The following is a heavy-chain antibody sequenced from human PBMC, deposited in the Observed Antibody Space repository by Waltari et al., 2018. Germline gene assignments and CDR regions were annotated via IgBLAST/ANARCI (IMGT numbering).Heavy chain of an antibody. V-gene: IGHV7-4-1*02. CDR1: GYTFINYG. Sequence: QVQLVQSGSEMKKPGASVKVSCKASGYTFINYGVNWVRQAPGQGLEWMGWINTNPGKPTYAKGFTGRFVFSSDTSVNTAYLQISNLQTEDTAVYYCARGDIVIVPAADNWFDPWGQGTLVTVSS. J-gene: IGHJ5*02. D-gene: IGHD2-15*01. CDR2: INTNPGKP. CDR3: ARGDIVIVPAADNWFDP.